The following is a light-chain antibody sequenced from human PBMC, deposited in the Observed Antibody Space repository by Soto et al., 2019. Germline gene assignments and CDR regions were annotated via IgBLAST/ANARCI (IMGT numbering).Light chain of an antibody. V-gene: IGLV4-60*02. J-gene: IGLJ2*01. CDR2: LEGSGSY. CDR3: ETWDSNTRV. CDR1: SLRSSYI. Sequence: QLVLTQSSSASASLGSSVKLTCTLSSLRSSYIIAWHHQQPGKAPRYLMKLEGSGSYNKGSGVPDRFSGSSSGADRYLTISNLQFEDEANYYCETWDSNTRVFGGGTKVTVL.